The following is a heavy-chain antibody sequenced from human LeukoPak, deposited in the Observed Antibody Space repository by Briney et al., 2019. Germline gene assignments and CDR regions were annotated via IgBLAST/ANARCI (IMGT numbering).Heavy chain of an antibody. V-gene: IGHV3-30*18. CDR2: ISYDGSNK. Sequence: GGSLRLSCAASGFTFSSYGMHWVRQAPGKGLEWVAVISYDGSNKYYADSVKGRFTISRDNSKNTLYLQMNSLRAEDTAVYYCAKEAYRTVDYFDYWGQGTLVTVSS. J-gene: IGHJ4*02. D-gene: IGHD1-26*01. CDR3: AKEAYRTVDYFDY. CDR1: GFTFSSYG.